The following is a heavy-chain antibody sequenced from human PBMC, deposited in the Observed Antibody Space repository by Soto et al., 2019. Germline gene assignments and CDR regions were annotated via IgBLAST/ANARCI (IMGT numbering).Heavy chain of an antibody. CDR1: GFAFSTHA. V-gene: IGHV3-23*01. J-gene: IGHJ6*02. CDR2: FSGSGGDI. D-gene: IGHD1-26*01. Sequence: GGSLRLSCVASGFAFSTHAMSWVRQAPGKGLEWVSTFSGSGGDIYYAESVKGRLTISRDDSKNTLYLQMDSLRVEDTAVYYCAKDPPWTVGPLAMDVWGQGTTVTVSS. CDR3: AKDPPWTVGPLAMDV.